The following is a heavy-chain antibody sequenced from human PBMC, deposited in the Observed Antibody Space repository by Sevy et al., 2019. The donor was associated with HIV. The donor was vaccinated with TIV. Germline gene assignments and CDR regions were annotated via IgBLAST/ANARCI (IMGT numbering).Heavy chain of an antibody. CDR3: ARGIPQSVLVVYAPYYFDY. D-gene: IGHD2-8*02. V-gene: IGHV1-18*01. Sequence: ASVKVSCKASGYTFTSYGISWVRQAPGQGLEWMGWISAYNGNTNYAQKLQGRVTMTTDTSTSTAYMELRSLRSDDTAVYYCARGIPQSVLVVYAPYYFDYWGQGTLVTVSS. CDR1: GYTFTSYG. CDR2: ISAYNGNT. J-gene: IGHJ4*02.